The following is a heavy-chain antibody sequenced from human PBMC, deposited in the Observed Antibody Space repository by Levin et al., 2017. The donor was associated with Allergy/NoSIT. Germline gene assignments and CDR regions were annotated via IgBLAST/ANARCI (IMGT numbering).Heavy chain of an antibody. D-gene: IGHD2-2*01. V-gene: IGHV3-74*01. CDR3: GRGGCSSTSCLDN. CDR1: GFTFSNYY. CDR2: VYSDGTIT. Sequence: PGGSLRLSCAASGFTFSNYYMHWVRQAPGKGLEWVSRVYSDGTITDYADSVKGRFTISRDNARNTLYLQMNSLRAEDTAVYYCGRGGCSSTSCLDNWGQGILVTVSS. J-gene: IGHJ4*02.